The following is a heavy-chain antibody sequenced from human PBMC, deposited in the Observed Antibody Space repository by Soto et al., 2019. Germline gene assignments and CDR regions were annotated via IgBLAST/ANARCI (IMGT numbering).Heavy chain of an antibody. D-gene: IGHD3-22*01. V-gene: IGHV4-30-4*01. CDR2: IYYSGST. J-gene: IGHJ4*02. CDR1: GGSISSGDYY. Sequence: SETLSLTCTVSGGSISSGDYYWSWIRQPPGKGLEWIGYIYYSGSTYYNPSLKSRVTISVDTSKNQFSLKLSSVTAADTAVYYCARDNYYDRFFGYWGQGTLVTVSS. CDR3: ARDNYYDRFFGY.